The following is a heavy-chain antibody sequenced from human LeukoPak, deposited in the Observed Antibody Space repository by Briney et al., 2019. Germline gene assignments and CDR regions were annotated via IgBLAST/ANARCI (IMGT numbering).Heavy chain of an antibody. D-gene: IGHD3-16*01. CDR2: ISAYNGNT. CDR1: GYTFTSYG. V-gene: IGHV1-18*01. Sequence: ASVKVSCKASGYTFTSYGISWVRQAPGQGLEWMGWISAYNGNTNYAQKLQGRVTMTTDTSTSTAYMELRSLRSDDTAVYYCAGGMITFGSHYYCYMDVWGKGTTVTVSS. CDR3: AGGMITFGSHYYCYMDV. J-gene: IGHJ6*03.